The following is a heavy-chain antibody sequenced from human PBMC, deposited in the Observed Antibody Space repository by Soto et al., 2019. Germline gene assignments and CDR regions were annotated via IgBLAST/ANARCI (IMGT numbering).Heavy chain of an antibody. D-gene: IGHD3-22*01. CDR3: AREKNYYDSSGFDP. V-gene: IGHV4-39*07. CDR1: GGSISSSSYY. J-gene: IGHJ5*02. CDR2: IYFSGST. Sequence: SETLSLTCTVSGGSISSSSYYWGWIRQPPGKGLEWIGTIYFSGSTYYNPSLKSRVTISVDTSKNQFSLRLSSVTAADTAVYYCAREKNYYDSSGFDPWGKGTLVTVSS.